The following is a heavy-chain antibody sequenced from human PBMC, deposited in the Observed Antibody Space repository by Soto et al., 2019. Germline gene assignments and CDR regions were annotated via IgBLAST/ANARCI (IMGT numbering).Heavy chain of an antibody. J-gene: IGHJ6*02. CDR1: GYSFTSYW. CDR3: AGGGVRGVITRTRDYYGMDV. D-gene: IGHD3-10*01. Sequence: PGESLKISCKGSGYSFTSYWIGWVRQMPGKGLEWLGIICPGDSDTRYSPSFQGQVTISADKSINTAYLQWSSLKASDTAMYYCAGGGVRGVITRTRDYYGMDVWGQGTTVTVSS. CDR2: ICPGDSDT. V-gene: IGHV5-51*01.